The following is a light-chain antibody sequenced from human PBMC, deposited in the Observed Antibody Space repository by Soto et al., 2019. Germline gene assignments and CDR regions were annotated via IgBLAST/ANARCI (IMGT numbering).Light chain of an antibody. CDR1: QTISSW. J-gene: IGKJ1*01. Sequence: DIQMTHSPSTLSGSVVDRVTITCLASQTISSWLAWYQQKPGKAPKLLIYDASTLQSGVPSRYSGSGSGTEFTLTISNLQPDDFATYYCQQYESYSPWTFGQGTKVDIK. CDR3: QQYESYSPWT. CDR2: DAS. V-gene: IGKV1-5*01.